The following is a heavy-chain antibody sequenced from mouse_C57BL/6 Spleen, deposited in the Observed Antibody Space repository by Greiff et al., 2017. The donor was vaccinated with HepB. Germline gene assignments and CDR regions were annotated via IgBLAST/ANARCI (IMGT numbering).Heavy chain of an antibody. CDR2: ISSGGDYI. Sequence: EVNVVESGEGLVKPGGSLKLSCAASGFTFSSYAMSWVRQTPEKRLEWVAYISSGGDYIYYADTVKGRFTISRDNARNTLYLQMSSLKSEDTAMYYCTRETTMNAMDYWGQGTSVTVSS. J-gene: IGHJ4*01. CDR1: GFTFSSYA. CDR3: TRETTMNAMDY. D-gene: IGHD2-4*01. V-gene: IGHV5-9-1*02.